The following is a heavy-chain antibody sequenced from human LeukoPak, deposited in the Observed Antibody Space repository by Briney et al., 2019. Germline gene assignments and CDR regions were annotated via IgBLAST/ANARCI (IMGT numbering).Heavy chain of an antibody. CDR1: GGSISSYY. CDR3: ARDHPITIFGVVDYYGMDV. Sequence: PSETLSLTCTVSGGSISSYYWSWIRQPPGKGLEWIGYIYYSGSTNYNPSLKSRVTISKDTSKNQFSLKLSSVTAADTAVYYCARDHPITIFGVVDYYGMDVWGQGTTVTVSS. CDR2: IYYSGST. D-gene: IGHD3-3*01. J-gene: IGHJ6*02. V-gene: IGHV4-59*01.